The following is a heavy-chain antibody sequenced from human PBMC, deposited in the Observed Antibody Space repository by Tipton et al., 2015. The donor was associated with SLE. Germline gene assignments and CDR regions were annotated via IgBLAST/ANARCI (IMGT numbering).Heavy chain of an antibody. CDR1: GGSISSGSYY. Sequence: TLSLTCTVSGGSISSGSYYWSWIRQPAGKGLEWIGYIYTSGSTNYNPSLKSRVTISVDTSKNQFSLKLSSVTAADTAVYYCARDGASVLRWGQGAMVTVS. D-gene: IGHD4/OR15-4a*01. CDR3: ARDGASVLR. J-gene: IGHJ3*01. V-gene: IGHV4-61*09. CDR2: IYTSGST.